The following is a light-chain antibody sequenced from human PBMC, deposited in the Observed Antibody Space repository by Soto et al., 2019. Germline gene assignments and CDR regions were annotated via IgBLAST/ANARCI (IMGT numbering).Light chain of an antibody. V-gene: IGKV3-20*01. Sequence: EIVLTQSPGTLSLSPGERATLSCRASQSVSSSYLAWCQQKPGQAPRLLIYGASSRATGIPDRFSGSGSGTDFTLTISRLEPEDFAVYYCQQYGTSPIIFGQGTRLEMK. J-gene: IGKJ5*01. CDR2: GAS. CDR3: QQYGTSPII. CDR1: QSVSSSY.